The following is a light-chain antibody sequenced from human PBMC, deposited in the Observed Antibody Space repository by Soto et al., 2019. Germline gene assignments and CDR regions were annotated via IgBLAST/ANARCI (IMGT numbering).Light chain of an antibody. J-gene: IGKJ4*01. CDR1: QSVSSSY. CDR3: QQYNSYPPT. Sequence: EIVLTQSPGTLSLSPGERATLSCRASQSVSSSYLAWYQQKPGQAPRLLIYGASSRATGIPDRFSGSGSGTDFTLTISSLQPEDFATYYCQQYNSYPPTFGGGTKVDI. CDR2: GAS. V-gene: IGKV3-20*01.